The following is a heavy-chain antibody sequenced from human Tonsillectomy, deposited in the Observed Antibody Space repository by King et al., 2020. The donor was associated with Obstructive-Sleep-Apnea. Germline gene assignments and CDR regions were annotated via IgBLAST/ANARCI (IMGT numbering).Heavy chain of an antibody. V-gene: IGHV4-39*07. CDR2: IYYRGGT. CDR1: GGSISSSRYY. J-gene: IGHJ4*02. D-gene: IGHD1-1*01. Sequence: QLQESGPGLVKPSETLSLTCTVSGGSISSSRYYWGWIRPPPWKGRGWIGSIYYRGGTYYNPSLKSRVTRSEDTAKNQFSLKLSSVTAADTAVYYCARTTGDFDYWGQGTLVTVSS. CDR3: ARTTGDFDY.